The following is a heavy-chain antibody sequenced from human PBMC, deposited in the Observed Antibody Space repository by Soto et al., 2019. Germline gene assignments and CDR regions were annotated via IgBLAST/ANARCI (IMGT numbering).Heavy chain of an antibody. CDR3: SSRYYYYGMDV. CDR2: IIPIFGTA. J-gene: IGHJ6*02. CDR1: GGTFSSYA. Sequence: QVQLVQSGAEVKKPGSSVKVSCKASGGTFSSYAISWVRQAPGQGLEWMGGIIPIFGTANYAQKFQGRVTITADESTSTVDKELRSLRSEDTAVYYCSSRYYYYGMDVWGQGTTVTVSS. V-gene: IGHV1-69*01.